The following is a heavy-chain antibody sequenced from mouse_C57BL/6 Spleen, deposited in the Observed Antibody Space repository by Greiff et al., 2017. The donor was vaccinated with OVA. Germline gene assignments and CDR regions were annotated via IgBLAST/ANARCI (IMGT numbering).Heavy chain of an antibody. V-gene: IGHV1-26*01. J-gene: IGHJ4*01. CDR2: INPNNGGT. CDR1: GYTFTDYY. D-gene: IGHD2-1*01. CDR3: ARYDYGNSHYYAMDY. Sequence: EVQLQQSGPELVKPGASVKISCKASGYTFTDYYMNWVKQSHGKSLEWIGDINPNNGGTSYNQKFKGKATLTVDKSSSTAYMELRSLTSEDSAVYYCARYDYGNSHYYAMDYWGQGTSVTVSS.